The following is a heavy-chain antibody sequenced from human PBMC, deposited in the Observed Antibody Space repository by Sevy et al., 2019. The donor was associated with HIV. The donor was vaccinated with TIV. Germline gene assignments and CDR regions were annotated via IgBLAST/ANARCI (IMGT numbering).Heavy chain of an antibody. CDR1: GYSFTNYG. V-gene: IGHV1-18*01. Sequence: ASVKVSCKASGYSFTNYGISWVRQAPGQGLEWVGWISVYKGNIEYTQNFQGRVTMTSDPSVSTAYMELMSLRSDDTAVYYCARTQGAARPWGLDVWGQGTTVTVSS. CDR2: ISVYKGNI. J-gene: IGHJ6*02. D-gene: IGHD6-6*01. CDR3: ARTQGAARPWGLDV.